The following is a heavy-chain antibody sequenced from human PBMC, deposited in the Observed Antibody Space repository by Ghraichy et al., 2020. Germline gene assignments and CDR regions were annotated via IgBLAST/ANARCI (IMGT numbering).Heavy chain of an antibody. CDR1: GFTLRKHA. CDR2: IGGNDDGT. D-gene: IGHD2-21*01. CDR3: VRVHNFVF. J-gene: IGHJ4*02. V-gene: IGHV3-23*01. Sequence: GGSLRLSCAASGFTLRKHAMSWVRQAPGKGLEWVSIIGGNDDGTYYADSVKGRFTISRDDSKNTLYLQMSSLRAEDTAVYFCVRVHNFVFWGQGTMVTVSS.